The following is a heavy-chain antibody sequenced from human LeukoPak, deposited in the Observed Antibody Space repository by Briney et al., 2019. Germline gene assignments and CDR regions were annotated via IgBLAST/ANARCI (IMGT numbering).Heavy chain of an antibody. CDR2: RSSYNGNT. Sequence: ASVKVSCKASGYTFTSYGIRWVRQAPGQGLEWMGWRSSYNGNTNYAQKLQGRVTMTTDTSTSTAYMKLRSLRSDDTAVYYCARVRGYGEDYFDYWGQGTLVTVSS. CDR1: GYTFTSYG. D-gene: IGHD5-18*01. V-gene: IGHV1-18*01. CDR3: ARVRGYGEDYFDY. J-gene: IGHJ4*02.